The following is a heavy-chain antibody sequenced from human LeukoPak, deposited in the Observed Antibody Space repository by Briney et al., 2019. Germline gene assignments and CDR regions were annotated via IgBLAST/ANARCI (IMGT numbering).Heavy chain of an antibody. D-gene: IGHD3-22*01. CDR1: GGSISSGGYY. J-gene: IGHJ4*02. CDR3: ATQNLFYYDSSGPFDY. CDR2: IYYSGST. V-gene: IGHV4-31*03. Sequence: SEPLSLTCTVSGGSISSGGYYWSWIRQHPGKGLEWIGYIYYSGSTYYNPSLKSRVTISVDTSKNQFSLKLSFVTAADTAVYYCATQNLFYYDSSGPFDYWGQGTLVTVSS.